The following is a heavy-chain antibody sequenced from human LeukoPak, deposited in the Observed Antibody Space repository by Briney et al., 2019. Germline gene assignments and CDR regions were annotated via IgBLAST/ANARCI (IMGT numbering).Heavy chain of an antibody. CDR1: GFTFSNAW. J-gene: IGHJ3*02. CDR3: TTDPGITMIVVVIGTEAFDI. Sequence: GGSLRLSCAASGFTFSNAWMGWVRQAPGKGLEWVGRIKSKTDGGTTDYAAPVKGRFTISRDDSKNTLYLQMNSLKTEDTAVYYCTTDPGITMIVVVIGTEAFDIWGQGTMVTVSS. CDR2: IKSKTDGGTT. V-gene: IGHV3-15*01. D-gene: IGHD3-22*01.